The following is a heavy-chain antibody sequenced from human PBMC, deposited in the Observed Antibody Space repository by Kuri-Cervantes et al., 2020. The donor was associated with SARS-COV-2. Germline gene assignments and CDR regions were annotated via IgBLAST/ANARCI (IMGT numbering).Heavy chain of an antibody. J-gene: IGHJ4*02. CDR1: GLTFSHYV. CDR3: VKSLRFLEWLPLDY. Sequence: GGSLRLSCSASGLTFSHYVMRWVRQAPGKGLEYVSAINNDGYYTYYTDSVKGRFIISRDNSKNTLYLQMSSLRAEDTAVYDCVKSLRFLEWLPLDYWGQGTLVTVSS. V-gene: IGHV3-64D*08. CDR2: INNDGYYT. D-gene: IGHD3-3*01.